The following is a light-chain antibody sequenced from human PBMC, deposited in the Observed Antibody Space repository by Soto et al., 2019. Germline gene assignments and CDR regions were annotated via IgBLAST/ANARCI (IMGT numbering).Light chain of an antibody. Sequence: DIQMTQSPSSLSASVGDRVTITCQASQGIRIDLGWFQQRPGKAPKRLIYGASSLQSGVPPRFSGSGYGTEFTLTISNLQPEDFATYYCLQHNSFPRTFGQGTKVDIK. V-gene: IGKV1-17*02. J-gene: IGKJ1*01. CDR3: LQHNSFPRT. CDR2: GAS. CDR1: QGIRID.